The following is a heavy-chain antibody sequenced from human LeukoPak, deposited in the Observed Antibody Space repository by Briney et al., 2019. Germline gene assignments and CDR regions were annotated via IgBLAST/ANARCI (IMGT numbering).Heavy chain of an antibody. CDR1: GFTFSNAW. J-gene: IGHJ1*01. V-gene: IGHV3-15*07. Sequence: GGSLRLSCAASGFTFSNAWMNWVRQAPGKGLEWVGRIESKTDGGTADYAAPVKGRFTISRDDSKDMLYLQMDSLKTEDTAVYYCTIDDYMYGLWKGLLKHWGQGTLVTVSS. CDR2: IESKTDGGTA. CDR3: TIDDYMYGLWKGLLKH. D-gene: IGHD3/OR15-3a*01.